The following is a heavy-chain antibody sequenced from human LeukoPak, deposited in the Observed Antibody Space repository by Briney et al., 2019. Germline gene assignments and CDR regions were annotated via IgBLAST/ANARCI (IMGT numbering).Heavy chain of an antibody. Sequence: GGSLRLSCAASGFTFSSYSMNWVRQAPGKGLEWVSSISSSSSYIYYADSVKGRFTVSRDNARNSLYLQMNSLRAEDTAVYYCAKRLRSAFDIWGQGTMVTVSS. CDR2: ISSSSSYI. J-gene: IGHJ3*02. CDR1: GFTFSSYS. CDR3: AKRLRSAFDI. D-gene: IGHD4-17*01. V-gene: IGHV3-21*01.